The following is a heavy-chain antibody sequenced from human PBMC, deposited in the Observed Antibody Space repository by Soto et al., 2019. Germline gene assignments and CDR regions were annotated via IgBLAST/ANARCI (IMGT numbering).Heavy chain of an antibody. Sequence: GESLKISCKGSGYSFTSYWISWVRQMPGKGLEWMGRIDPSDSYTNYSPSFQGHVTISADKSISTAYLQWSSLKASDTAMYYCARESGNTIFGVVIIWGTEDYYYGMDVWGQGTTVTVS. D-gene: IGHD3-3*01. V-gene: IGHV5-10-1*01. J-gene: IGHJ6*02. CDR1: GYSFTSYW. CDR3: ARESGNTIFGVVIIWGTEDYYYGMDV. CDR2: IDPSDSYT.